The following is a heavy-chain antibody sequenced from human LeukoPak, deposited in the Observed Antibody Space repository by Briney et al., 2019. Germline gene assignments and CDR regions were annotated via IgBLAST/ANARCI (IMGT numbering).Heavy chain of an antibody. V-gene: IGHV3-30*02. CDR1: GITFSNYG. D-gene: IGHD3-10*01. J-gene: IGHJ6*03. CDR2: IRSDGSNK. Sequence: GGSLRLSCAASGITFSNYGMHWVRQAPGKGLEWVAFIRSDGSNKYYADSVKGRFTISRDNSKNTLYLQMNSLRAEDTALYYCAKVGKTENYYGSGRFSYYYYMDVWGKGATVTISS. CDR3: AKVGKTENYYGSGRFSYYYYMDV.